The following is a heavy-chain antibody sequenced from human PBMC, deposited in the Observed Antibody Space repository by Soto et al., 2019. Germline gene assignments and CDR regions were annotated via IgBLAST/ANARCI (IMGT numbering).Heavy chain of an antibody. D-gene: IGHD2-2*01. J-gene: IGHJ6*02. CDR3: ARVVVPGFGNYYGMDV. V-gene: IGHV1-69*06. Sequence: VSCKASGGTFTSCAICWVRQAPGQGLEWMGGIIPIFGSTNYAQKFQGRVTITADRSTSTAYMELSSLRSDDTAVYYCARVVVPGFGNYYGMDVWGQGTTVTVSS. CDR2: IIPIFGST. CDR1: GGTFTSCA.